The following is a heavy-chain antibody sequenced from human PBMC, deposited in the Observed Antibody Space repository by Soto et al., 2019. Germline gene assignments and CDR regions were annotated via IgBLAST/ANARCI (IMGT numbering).Heavy chain of an antibody. CDR3: TRSGSSPYYYGMDV. J-gene: IGHJ6*02. Sequence: EVQLVESGGGLVQPGGSLRLSCAASGFTFSSYWMHWVRRAPGKGLVWVSRINSDGSSTNYADSVKGRFTISRDNARNTLFLQMDTLRAEDTAVYYCTRSGSSPYYYGMDVWGQGTTVTVSS. D-gene: IGHD6-6*01. V-gene: IGHV3-74*01. CDR1: GFTFSSYW. CDR2: INSDGSST.